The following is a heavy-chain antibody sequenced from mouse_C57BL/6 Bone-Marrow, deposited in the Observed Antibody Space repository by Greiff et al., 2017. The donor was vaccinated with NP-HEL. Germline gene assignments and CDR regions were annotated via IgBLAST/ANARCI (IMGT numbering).Heavy chain of an antibody. D-gene: IGHD1-1*01. Sequence: EVQLQQSGPELVKPGASVKISCKASGYTFTDYYMNWVKQSHGKSLEWIGDINPNNGGTSYNQKFKGKATLTVDKSSSTAYMELRSLTSEDSAVYYCARNYCSSYWYFDVWGTGTTVTVSS. J-gene: IGHJ1*03. CDR2: INPNNGGT. CDR1: GYTFTDYY. V-gene: IGHV1-26*01. CDR3: ARNYCSSYWYFDV.